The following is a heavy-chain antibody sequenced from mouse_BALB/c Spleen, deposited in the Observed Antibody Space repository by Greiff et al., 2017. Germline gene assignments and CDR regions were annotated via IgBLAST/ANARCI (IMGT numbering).Heavy chain of an antibody. D-gene: IGHD1-1*01. V-gene: IGHV2-9*02. Sequence: VKLQESGPGLVAPSQSLSITCTVSGFSLTSYGVHWVRQPPGKGLEWLGVIWAGGSTNYNSALMSRLSISKHNSKSQVFLKMNSLQTDDTAMYYCARERSSYWYFDVWGAGTTVTVSS. CDR2: IWAGGST. J-gene: IGHJ1*01. CDR3: ARERSSYWYFDV. CDR1: GFSLTSYG.